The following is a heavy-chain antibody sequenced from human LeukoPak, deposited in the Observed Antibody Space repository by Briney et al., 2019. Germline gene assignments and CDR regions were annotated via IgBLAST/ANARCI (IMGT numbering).Heavy chain of an antibody. CDR1: GGSISSYY. Sequence: SETLSLTCTVSGGSISSYYWSWVRQPPGKGLEWIGVVYYTGSTNYSPSLKSRVTISVDTSKNQFSLKLRSVTAADTAVYYCARISSSSWYNERGAFDVWGQGTMVTVSS. CDR2: VYYTGST. V-gene: IGHV4-59*01. CDR3: ARISSSSWYNERGAFDV. D-gene: IGHD6-13*01. J-gene: IGHJ3*01.